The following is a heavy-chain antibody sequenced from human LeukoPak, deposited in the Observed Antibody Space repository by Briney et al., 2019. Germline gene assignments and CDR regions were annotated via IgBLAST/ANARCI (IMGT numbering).Heavy chain of an antibody. V-gene: IGHV3-23*01. CDR3: AKADYYYHYDMDV. CDR2: ISGSGGST. J-gene: IGHJ6*02. CDR1: GFTFSSYA. Sequence: HAGGSLRLSCAASGFTFSSYAMSWVRQALGKGLEWVSAISGSGGSTYYADSVKGRFTISRDNSKNTLYLQMNSLRAEDTAVYYCAKADYYYHYDMDVWGQGTTVTVSS.